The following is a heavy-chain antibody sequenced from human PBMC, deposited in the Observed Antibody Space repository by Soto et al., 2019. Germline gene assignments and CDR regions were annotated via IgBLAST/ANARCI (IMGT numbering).Heavy chain of an antibody. CDR2: ISGIGGST. Sequence: GGSLRLSCAASGFTVTDYALSWVRHPPGKGLEWVATISGIGGSTYLADSVKGRLSISRDNSKNTVSLLMNSLRAEDTAVYFCARGSSGYISSWYYFDYWGRGTLVTVSS. CDR3: ARGSSGYISSWYYFDY. V-gene: IGHV3-23*01. D-gene: IGHD6-13*01. J-gene: IGHJ4*02. CDR1: GFTVTDYA.